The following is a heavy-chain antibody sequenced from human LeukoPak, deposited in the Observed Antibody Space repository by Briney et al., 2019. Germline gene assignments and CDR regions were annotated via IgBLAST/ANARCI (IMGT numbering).Heavy chain of an antibody. D-gene: IGHD6-6*01. V-gene: IGHV3-30*18. CDR1: GFTFSSYG. Sequence: GGPLRLSCAASGFTFSSYGMHWVRQAPGKGLEWVAVISYDGSNKYYADSVKGRFTISRDNSKNTLYLQMNSLRAEDTAVYYCAKLGLGHSSSSPPPEPFDYWGQGTLVTVSS. CDR2: ISYDGSNK. CDR3: AKLGLGHSSSSPPPEPFDY. J-gene: IGHJ4*02.